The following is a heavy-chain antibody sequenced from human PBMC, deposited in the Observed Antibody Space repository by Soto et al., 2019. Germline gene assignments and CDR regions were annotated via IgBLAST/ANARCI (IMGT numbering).Heavy chain of an antibody. D-gene: IGHD1-20*01. CDR3: ARYKGFIVDY. J-gene: IGHJ4*02. CDR1: GGSISSYY. Sequence: SETLSLTCTVSGGSISSYYWSWIRQPPGKGLEWIGYIYYSGSTNYNPSLKSRVTISVDTSKNQFSLRLSSVTAADTAVYYCARYKGFIVDYWGRGTLVTVS. V-gene: IGHV4-59*08. CDR2: IYYSGST.